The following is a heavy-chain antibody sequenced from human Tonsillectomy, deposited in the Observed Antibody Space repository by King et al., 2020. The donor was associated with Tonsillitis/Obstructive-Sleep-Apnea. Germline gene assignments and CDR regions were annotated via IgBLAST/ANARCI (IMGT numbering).Heavy chain of an antibody. Sequence: DVQLVESGGGMVQPGGSLRLSCAASGFTFSSYSMNWVRQAPGKGLEWVSYISSSSSTIYYADSVKGRFTISRDNAKNSLYLQMNSLRDEDTAVYYCARVGYYDFWSGYPFDHWGQGTLVTVSS. CDR1: GFTFSSYS. CDR2: ISSSSSTI. J-gene: IGHJ4*02. CDR3: ARVGYYDFWSGYPFDH. D-gene: IGHD3-3*01. V-gene: IGHV3-48*02.